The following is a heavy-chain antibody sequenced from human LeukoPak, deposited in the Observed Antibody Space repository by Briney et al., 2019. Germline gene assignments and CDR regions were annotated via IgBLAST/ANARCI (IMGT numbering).Heavy chain of an antibody. CDR2: IYSGGST. Sequence: GGSLRLSCAASGFTFSSYSMNWVRQPPGKGLEWVSVIYSGGSTYYAHSVKGRFTISRDNSKNTLYLHMNSLKTADTAVYYCTTDPDIVVVPAVYYYYYVDVWGKGTTVTISS. CDR1: GFTFSSYS. CDR3: TTDPDIVVVPAVYYYYYVDV. D-gene: IGHD2-2*01. J-gene: IGHJ6*03. V-gene: IGHV3-53*01.